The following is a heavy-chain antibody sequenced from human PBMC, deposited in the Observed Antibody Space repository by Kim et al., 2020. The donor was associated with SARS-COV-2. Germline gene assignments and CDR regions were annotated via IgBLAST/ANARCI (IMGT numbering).Heavy chain of an antibody. CDR3: TTARVAYSDSNDF. J-gene: IGHJ4*01. D-gene: IGHD4-17*01. CDR2: IKSKTHGGTT. CDR1: GFTFSNAW. Sequence: GGSLRLSCVASGFTFSNAWMSWVRQAPGKGLEWVGRIKSKTHGGTTDYAAPVKGSFTISSADSKNTLHLQMNSLKTEDTAVYYCTTARVAYSDSNDFWG. V-gene: IGHV3-15*01.